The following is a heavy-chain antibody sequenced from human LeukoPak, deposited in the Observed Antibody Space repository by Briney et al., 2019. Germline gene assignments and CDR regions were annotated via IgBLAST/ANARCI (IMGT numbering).Heavy chain of an antibody. D-gene: IGHD3-10*01. J-gene: IGHJ3*02. CDR2: INPSGGST. CDR1: GDTFTSYY. CDR3: ARSSTGDAFDI. V-gene: IGHV1-46*01. Sequence: ASVKVSCKASGDTFTSYYMHWVRQAPGQGLEWMGIINPSGGSTSYAQKFQGRVTMTRDMSTSTVYMELSSLRSEDTAVYYCARSSTGDAFDIWGQGTMVTVSS.